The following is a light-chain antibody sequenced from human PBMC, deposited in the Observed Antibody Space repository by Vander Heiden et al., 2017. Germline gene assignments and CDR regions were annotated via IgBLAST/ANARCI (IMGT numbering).Light chain of an antibody. V-gene: IGKV1-8*01. CDR1: QGISSY. CDR3: QQDYSYPFT. CDR2: AAS. J-gene: IGKJ3*01. Sequence: AIRMTQSPSSFSASTGDRVTITCRASQGISSYLAWYQQKPGKAPKLLIYAASTLLSGVPSTYSGSGSGTDFTLTIICLQSEDFATSYCQQDYSYPFTFGHGTKVDIK.